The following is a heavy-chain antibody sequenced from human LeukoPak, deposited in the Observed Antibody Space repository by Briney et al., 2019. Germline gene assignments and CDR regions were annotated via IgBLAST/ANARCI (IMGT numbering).Heavy chain of an antibody. V-gene: IGHV3-73*01. J-gene: IGHJ6*03. D-gene: IGHD6-19*01. CDR3: TRRTVAGNYYYMDG. CDR2: IISKANSYAT. CDR1: GFTFSGSA. Sequence: GGSLRLSCAASGFTFSGSAMHWVRQASGKGLEWVGRIISKANSYATTYAASVKGRFTISRDDSKNTAYLQMNSLKTEDTAVYYCTRRTVAGNYYYMDGWGKGTTVTVSS.